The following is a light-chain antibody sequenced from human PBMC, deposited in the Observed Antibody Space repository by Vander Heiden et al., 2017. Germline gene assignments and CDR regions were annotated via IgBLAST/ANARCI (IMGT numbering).Light chain of an antibody. V-gene: IGKV1-39*01. CDR1: QSISTY. CDR3: LQSYSTAWR. J-gene: IGKJ1*01. CDR2: AAS. Sequence: DIQMTQSPSSLSASVGDRVTITCRASQSISTYLNWYQQKPGKAPKLLIYAASSLQSGVPSRFSGSGSGTDFTLTISSLQPEDFATYYCLQSYSTAWRFGPEIKVEIK.